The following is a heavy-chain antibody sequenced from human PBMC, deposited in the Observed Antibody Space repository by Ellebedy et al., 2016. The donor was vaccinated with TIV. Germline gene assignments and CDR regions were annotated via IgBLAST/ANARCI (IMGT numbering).Heavy chain of an antibody. CDR2: IWYDGSNK. J-gene: IGHJ4*02. V-gene: IGHV3-33*01. CDR1: GFRFSSYG. D-gene: IGHD1-26*01. Sequence: GESLKISCAASGFRFSSYGIHWVRQAPGKGLEWVALIWYDGSNKYYADSVKGRFTISRDDSENTVFLQMNSLRAGDTAIYYCARGPLGGTPRAFDSWGQGTLVTVSS. CDR3: ARGPLGGTPRAFDS.